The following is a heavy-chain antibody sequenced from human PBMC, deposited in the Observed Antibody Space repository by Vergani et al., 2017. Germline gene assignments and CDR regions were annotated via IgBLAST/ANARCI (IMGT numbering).Heavy chain of an antibody. CDR1: GGSISSSNW. D-gene: IGHD3-22*01. Sequence: QVQLQESGPGLVKPSGTLSLTCAVSGGSISSSNWWSWVRQPPGKGLEWIGEIYHSGSTNYNPSLKSRVTISVDKSKNQFSPKLSSVTAADTAVYYCARDADYYDSSGFQTRGAFDIWGQGTMVTVSS. J-gene: IGHJ3*02. CDR2: IYHSGST. V-gene: IGHV4-4*02. CDR3: ARDADYYDSSGFQTRGAFDI.